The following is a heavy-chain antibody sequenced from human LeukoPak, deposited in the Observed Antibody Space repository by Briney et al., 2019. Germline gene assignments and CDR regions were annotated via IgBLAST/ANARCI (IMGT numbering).Heavy chain of an antibody. CDR3: ARGPGIAASPNWYFDL. J-gene: IGHJ2*01. CDR1: GYTFTGYY. V-gene: IGHV1-2*04. Sequence: ASVKVSCKASGYTFTGYYMHWVRQAPGQGLEWMGWINPNSGGTNYAQKFQGWVTMTRDTSISTAYMELSRLRSDDTAVYYCARGPGIAASPNWYFDLWGRGTLVTVSS. CDR2: INPNSGGT. D-gene: IGHD6-13*01.